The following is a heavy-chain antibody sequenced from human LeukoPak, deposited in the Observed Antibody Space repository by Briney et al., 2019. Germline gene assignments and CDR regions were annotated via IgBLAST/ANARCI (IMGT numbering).Heavy chain of an antibody. V-gene: IGHV3-21*01. CDR3: ARDPDSSGYYFTYYYYYGMDV. CDR2: ISRTSNYI. CDR1: GFIFSDQN. D-gene: IGHD3-22*01. Sequence: PGGSLRLSCAASGFIFSDQNMNWVRQAPGKGLEWVSSISRTSNYIYYADSVKGRFTISRDNAKNSLYLQMNSLRAEDTAVYYCARDPDSSGYYFTYYYYYGMDVWGQGTTVTVSS. J-gene: IGHJ6*02.